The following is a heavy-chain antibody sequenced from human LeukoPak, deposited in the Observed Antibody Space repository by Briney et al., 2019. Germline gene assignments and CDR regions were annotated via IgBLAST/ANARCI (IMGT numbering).Heavy chain of an antibody. Sequence: PGGSLRLSCAASGFIFSNYGMNWVRQAPGKGLEWVSVIYSGGSTYYADSVKGRFTISRDNSKNTLYLQMNSLRAEDTAVYYCARDLVPGAFDIWGQGTMVTVSS. CDR3: ARDLVPGAFDI. J-gene: IGHJ3*02. CDR1: GFIFSNYG. D-gene: IGHD3-16*01. CDR2: IYSGGST. V-gene: IGHV3-53*01.